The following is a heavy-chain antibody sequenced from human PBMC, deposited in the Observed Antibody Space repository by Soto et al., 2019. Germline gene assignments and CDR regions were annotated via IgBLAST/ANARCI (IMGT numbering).Heavy chain of an antibody. V-gene: IGHV1-18*01. J-gene: IGHJ4*02. D-gene: IGHD3-22*01. CDR3: ARDTQEYYYDSSGYYKGNFDY. Sequence: ASVKVSCKASGYTFTSYGISWVRQAPGQGLEWMGWISAYNGNTNYAQKLQGRVTMTTDASTSTAYMELRSLRSDDTAVYYCARDTQEYYYDSSGYYKGNFDYWGQGTLVTVSS. CDR1: GYTFTSYG. CDR2: ISAYNGNT.